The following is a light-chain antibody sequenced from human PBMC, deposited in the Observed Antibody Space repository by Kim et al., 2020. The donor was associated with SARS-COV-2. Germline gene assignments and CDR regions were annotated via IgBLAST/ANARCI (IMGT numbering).Light chain of an antibody. J-gene: IGKJ1*01. CDR2: GAF. CDR1: QSVSSN. V-gene: IGKV3-15*01. CDR3: QQYNNWRWT. Sequence: VSPGERVTLSCRASQSVSSNLSWYQQRPGQAPRLLIYGAFTRATGIPARFSGSGSGTEFTLTISSLQSEDFALYYCQQYNNWRWTFGQGTKVYIK.